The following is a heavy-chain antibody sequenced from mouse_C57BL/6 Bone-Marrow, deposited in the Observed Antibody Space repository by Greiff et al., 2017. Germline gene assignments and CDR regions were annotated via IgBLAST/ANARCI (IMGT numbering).Heavy chain of an antibody. CDR3: GRDGLLAWFAY. CDR2: ISNGGGST. J-gene: IGHJ3*01. Sequence: EVQLVESGGGLVQPGGSLKLSCAASGFTFSDYYMYWVRQTPEKRLEWVAYISNGGGSTYYPDTVKGRFTISRDNAKNTLYLQMSRLKSEDTAMYYCGRDGLLAWFAYWGQGTLVTVSA. CDR1: GFTFSDYY. V-gene: IGHV5-12*01. D-gene: IGHD2-3*01.